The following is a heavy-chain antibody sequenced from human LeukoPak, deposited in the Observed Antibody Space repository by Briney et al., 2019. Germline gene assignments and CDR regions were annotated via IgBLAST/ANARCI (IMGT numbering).Heavy chain of an antibody. J-gene: IGHJ4*02. CDR3: ARGDSSDFDY. CDR2: IKQDGTEK. Sequence: GGSLRLSCAASGFTFSSYWMSWVRQAPGKGLGWVANIKQDGTEKYYVDSVKGRFTISKDYAKNSLYLQMNGLRVEDTAVYYCARGDSSDFDYWGQGTLVTVSS. V-gene: IGHV3-7*01. CDR1: GFTFSSYW. D-gene: IGHD6-19*01.